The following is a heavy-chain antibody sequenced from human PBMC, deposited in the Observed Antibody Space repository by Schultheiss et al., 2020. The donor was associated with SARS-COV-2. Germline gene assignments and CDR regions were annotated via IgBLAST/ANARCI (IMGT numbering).Heavy chain of an antibody. Sequence: SETLSLTCAVSGGSISSGGYSWSWIRQPPGKGLEWIGYIYYSGSTNYNPSLKSRVTISVDTSKNQFSLKLSSVTAADTAVYYCAREEAEVVPAYYYYYGMDVWGQGTTVTVSS. D-gene: IGHD2-2*01. J-gene: IGHJ6*02. CDR1: GGSISSGGYS. CDR3: AREEAEVVPAYYYYYGMDV. V-gene: IGHV4-61*08. CDR2: IYYSGST.